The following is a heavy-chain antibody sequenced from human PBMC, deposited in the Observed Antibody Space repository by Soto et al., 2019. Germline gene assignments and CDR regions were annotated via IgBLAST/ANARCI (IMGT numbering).Heavy chain of an antibody. CDR3: ARFRIAARRYYYYGMDV. CDR1: GGSFSGYY. V-gene: IGHV4-34*01. Sequence: SATLSLTCAAYGGSFSGYYWSWIRQPPGKGLEWIGEINHSGSTNYNPSLKSRVTISVDTSKNQFSLKLSSVTAAVTAVYYCARFRIAARRYYYYGMDVWGQGTTVTVSS. D-gene: IGHD6-6*01. J-gene: IGHJ6*02. CDR2: INHSGST.